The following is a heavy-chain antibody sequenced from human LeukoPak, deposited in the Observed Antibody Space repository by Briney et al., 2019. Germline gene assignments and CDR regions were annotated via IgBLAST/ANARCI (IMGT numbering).Heavy chain of an antibody. D-gene: IGHD1-26*01. CDR2: IYYSGST. J-gene: IGHJ5*02. V-gene: IGHV4-30-4*01. Sequence: PSETLSLTCTVSGGSISSGDYYWSWIRQPPGKGLEWIGYIYYSGSTYYNPSLKSRVTISVDTSKNQFSLKLSSVTAADTAVYYCARLPLSRYSGSYGPWGQGTLVTVSS. CDR3: ARLPLSRYSGSYGP. CDR1: GGSISSGDYY.